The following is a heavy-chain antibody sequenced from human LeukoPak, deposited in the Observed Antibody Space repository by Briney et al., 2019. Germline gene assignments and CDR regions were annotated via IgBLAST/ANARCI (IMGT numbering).Heavy chain of an antibody. D-gene: IGHD3-22*01. V-gene: IGHV1-18*01. CDR3: ARAYYYDSSPEDY. CDR2: ISGYNGYT. CDR1: GYTFTSYG. J-gene: IGHJ4*02. Sequence: ASVKVSCKASGYTFTSYGISWVRQAPGQGLEWMGWISGYNGYTHYAHNLQGRVTMTTDTSTSTAYMELRSLRSDDTAVYYCARAYYYDSSPEDYWGQGTLVTVSS.